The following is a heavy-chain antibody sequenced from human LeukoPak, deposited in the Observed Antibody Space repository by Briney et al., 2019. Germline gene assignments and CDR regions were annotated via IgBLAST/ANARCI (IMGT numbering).Heavy chain of an antibody. CDR3: AAIGDSYYYDSSGYYYFDY. Sequence: SETLSLTCTVSGGSVSSGSYYWSWIRQPPGKGLEWIGYIYYSGSTNYNPSLKSRVTISVDTSKNQFSLKLSSVTAADTAVYYCAAIGDSYYYDSSGYYYFDYWGQGTLVTVSS. J-gene: IGHJ4*02. CDR1: GGSVSSGSYY. V-gene: IGHV4-61*01. D-gene: IGHD3-22*01. CDR2: IYYSGST.